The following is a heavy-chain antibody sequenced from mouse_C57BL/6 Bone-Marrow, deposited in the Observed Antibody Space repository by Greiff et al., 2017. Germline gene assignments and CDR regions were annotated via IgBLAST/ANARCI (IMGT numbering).Heavy chain of an antibody. Sequence: EVQVVESGGDLVKPGGSLTLSCAASGFTFSSYGMSWVRQTPDKRLEWVATISSGGSSTYYPASVKGRFTISRDNAKNTLYLQMSRLKSEDTAMYYCAGTHWYFDVWGTGTTVTVSS. CDR3: AGTHWYFDV. V-gene: IGHV5-6*01. CDR1: GFTFSSYG. J-gene: IGHJ1*03. CDR2: ISSGGSST.